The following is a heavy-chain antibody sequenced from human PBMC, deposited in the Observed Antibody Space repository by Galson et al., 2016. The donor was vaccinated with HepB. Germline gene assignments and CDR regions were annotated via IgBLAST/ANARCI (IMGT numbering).Heavy chain of an antibody. CDR2: INPSGGST. J-gene: IGHJ6*02. CDR3: ARATRQTQLLWLPWRDGMDV. D-gene: IGHD5-18*01. Sequence: SVKVSCKASGYTFTSYYMHWVRQAPGQGLEWMGIINPSGGSTSYAQKFQGRVTMTRNTSTSTVYMELSSLRSEDTAVYYCARATRQTQLLWLPWRDGMDVWGRGTTATVSS. V-gene: IGHV1-46*01. CDR1: GYTFTSYY.